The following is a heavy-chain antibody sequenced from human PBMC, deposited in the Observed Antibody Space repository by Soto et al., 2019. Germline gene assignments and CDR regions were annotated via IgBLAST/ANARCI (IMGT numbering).Heavy chain of an antibody. D-gene: IGHD6-13*01. V-gene: IGHV1-69*13. CDR3: ARRSPCLAAAAYYYYYGMDF. CDR1: GGTFSSYA. Sequence: SVKVSCKASGGTFSSYAISWVRQAPGQGIEWMGGIIPIFGTANYAQKFQGRVTITADESTSTAYMELSSLRSEDTAVYYCARRSPCLAAAAYYYYYGMDFWAQRTTVTVSS. J-gene: IGHJ6*02. CDR2: IIPIFGTA.